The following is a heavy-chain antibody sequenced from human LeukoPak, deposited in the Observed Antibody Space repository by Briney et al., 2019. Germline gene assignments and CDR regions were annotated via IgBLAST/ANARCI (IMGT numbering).Heavy chain of an antibody. CDR3: ARVGDVTMVRGVIILNWFDP. V-gene: IGHV4-59*01. J-gene: IGHJ5*02. Sequence: SETLSLTCTVSGGSISSYCWSWIRQPPGKGLEWIGYIYYSGSTNYNPSLKSRVTISVDTSKNQFSLKLSSVTAADTAVYYCARVGDVTMVRGVIILNWFDPWGQGTLVTVSS. CDR1: GGSISSYC. CDR2: IYYSGST. D-gene: IGHD3-10*01.